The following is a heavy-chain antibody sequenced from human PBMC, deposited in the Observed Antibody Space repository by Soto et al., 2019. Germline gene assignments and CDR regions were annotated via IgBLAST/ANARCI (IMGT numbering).Heavy chain of an antibody. V-gene: IGHV1-18*01. CDR1: GYTFTSYG. CDR2: ISAYNGNT. Sequence: QVQLVQSGAEVKKPGASVKVSCKASGYTFTSYGISWVRQAPGQGLEWMGWISAYNGNTNYAQKLQDRVTMTTNTSTSTAYMELRSLRSDDTAVYYCARETITMVRGVKNYYYYYGMDVWGQGTTVTVSS. J-gene: IGHJ6*02. CDR3: ARETITMVRGVKNYYYYYGMDV. D-gene: IGHD3-10*01.